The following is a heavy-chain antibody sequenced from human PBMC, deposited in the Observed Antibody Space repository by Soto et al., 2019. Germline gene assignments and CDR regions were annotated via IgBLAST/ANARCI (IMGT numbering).Heavy chain of an antibody. D-gene: IGHD6-19*01. CDR3: ARDGLGWDSSGEGHFDY. Sequence: LRLSCAASGFTFSSYAMHWVRQAPGKGLEWVAVISYDGSNKYYADSVKGRFTISRDNSKNTLYLQMNSLRAEDTAVYYCARDGLGWDSSGEGHFDYWGQGTLVTVSS. V-gene: IGHV3-30-3*01. J-gene: IGHJ4*02. CDR1: GFTFSSYA. CDR2: ISYDGSNK.